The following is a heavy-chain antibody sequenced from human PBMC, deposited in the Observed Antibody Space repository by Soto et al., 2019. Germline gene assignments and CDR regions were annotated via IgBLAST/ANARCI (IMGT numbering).Heavy chain of an antibody. CDR3: AREMAYYYDSSGYFYGSFDY. V-gene: IGHV1-69*08. CDR2: IIPILGIA. Sequence: QVQLVQSGAEVKKPGSSVKVSCKASGGTFSSYTISWVRQAPGQGLEWMGRIIPILGIANYAQKFQGRVTITADKSTSTAYMELSSRRSEDTAVYYCAREMAYYYDSSGYFYGSFDYWGQGTLVTVSS. D-gene: IGHD3-22*01. J-gene: IGHJ4*02. CDR1: GGTFSSYT.